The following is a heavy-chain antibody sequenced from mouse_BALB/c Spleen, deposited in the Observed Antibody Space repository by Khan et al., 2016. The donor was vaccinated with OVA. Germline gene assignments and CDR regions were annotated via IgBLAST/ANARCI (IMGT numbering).Heavy chain of an antibody. CDR1: GCTFTDHA. J-gene: IGHJ3*01. CDR3: VRGNGNSRFAY. Sequence: QVQLQQSGAEPVRPGVSVKISCKGSGCTFTDHAMHWVKQSHAKSLEWIGVISTYYGDASYNQKFKGKATMTVDKSSSTAYMELARLTSEDSAIYYCVRGNGNSRFAYWGQGTLVTVSA. CDR2: ISTYYGDA. D-gene: IGHD2-1*01. V-gene: IGHV1S137*01.